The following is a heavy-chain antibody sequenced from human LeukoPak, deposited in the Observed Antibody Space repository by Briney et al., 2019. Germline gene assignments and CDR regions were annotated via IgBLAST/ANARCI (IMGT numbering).Heavy chain of an antibody. CDR2: ISSSSSYI. Sequence: GGSLRLSCAASGFTFSSYSMNWVRQAPGKGLEWVSSISSSSSYIYYADSVKGRFTISRDNAKNSLYLQMNSLRAEDTAVYYCARRGMHTVVTSKFYYYYYMDVWGKGTTVTVSS. V-gene: IGHV3-21*01. D-gene: IGHD4-23*01. CDR3: ARRGMHTVVTSKFYYYYYMDV. J-gene: IGHJ6*03. CDR1: GFTFSSYS.